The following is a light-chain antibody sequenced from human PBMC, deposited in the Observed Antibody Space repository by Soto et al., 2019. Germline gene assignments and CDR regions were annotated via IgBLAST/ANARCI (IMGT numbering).Light chain of an antibody. CDR3: VLYMGSGISL. CDR1: SGSVSTSSY. J-gene: IGLJ2*01. Sequence: QAVVTQEPSFSVSPGRTVTLTCGLSSGSVSTSSYPSWYQQTPGQAPRTLIYSTNTRSSGVPDRFSGSIIGNTAALTITGAQADDESDYYCVLYMGSGISLFGGGTKVTVL. CDR2: STN. V-gene: IGLV8-61*01.